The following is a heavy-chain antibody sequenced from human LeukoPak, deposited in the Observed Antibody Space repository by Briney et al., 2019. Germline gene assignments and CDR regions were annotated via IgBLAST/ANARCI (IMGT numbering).Heavy chain of an antibody. CDR2: IYHSGSN. V-gene: IGHV4-38-2*02. J-gene: IGHJ4*02. Sequence: SETLSLTCTVSGYSISSGYYWGWIRQPPGKGLEWIGRIYHSGSNYYKPSLKSRVTISVDTSKNQFSLKLSSVTAADTAVYYCARHHSGYQLLWSEWGQGALVTVSS. CDR3: ARHHSGYQLLWSE. CDR1: GYSISSGYY. D-gene: IGHD2-2*01.